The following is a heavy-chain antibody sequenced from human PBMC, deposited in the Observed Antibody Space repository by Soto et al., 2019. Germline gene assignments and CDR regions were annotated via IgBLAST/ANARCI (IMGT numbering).Heavy chain of an antibody. V-gene: IGHV1-2*02. Sequence: ASVKVSCKASGYTFTGYYMHWVRQAPGQGLEWMGWINPNSGGTNYAQKFQGRVTMTRDTSISTAYMELSRLRSDDTAVYYCARDKYYDSSGYYYFDCWGQGTLVTSPQ. J-gene: IGHJ4*02. CDR3: ARDKYYDSSGYYYFDC. CDR2: INPNSGGT. D-gene: IGHD3-22*01. CDR1: GYTFTGYY.